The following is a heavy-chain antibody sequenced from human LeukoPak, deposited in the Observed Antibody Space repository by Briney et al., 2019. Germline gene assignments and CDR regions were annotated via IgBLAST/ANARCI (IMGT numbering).Heavy chain of an antibody. CDR3: AKDIEYAPGIAVAGTFDY. V-gene: IGHV3-7*03. CDR2: IKQDGSEK. Sequence: PGGSLRLSCAASGFTFSSYWMSWVRQAPGKGLEWVANIKQDGSEKYYVDSVKGRFTISRDNAKNSLYLQMNSLRAEDTALYYCAKDIEYAPGIAVAGTFDYWGQGTLVTVSS. D-gene: IGHD6-19*01. CDR1: GFTFSSYW. J-gene: IGHJ4*02.